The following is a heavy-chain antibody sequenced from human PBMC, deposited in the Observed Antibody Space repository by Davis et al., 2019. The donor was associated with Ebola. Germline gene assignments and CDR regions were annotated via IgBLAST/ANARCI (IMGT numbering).Heavy chain of an antibody. CDR1: GDSVSSNSAA. Sequence: MPSETLSLTCAISGDSVSSNSAACNWIRQSASRGLEWLGRTYYRSKWYNDYAVSVESRITLNPDTSKNQCSLQLNAVTPDDTAVYYCARGPGSSRWFDPWGQGTLVTVSS. D-gene: IGHD6-6*01. CDR3: ARGPGSSRWFDP. V-gene: IGHV6-1*01. CDR2: TYYRSKWYN. J-gene: IGHJ5*02.